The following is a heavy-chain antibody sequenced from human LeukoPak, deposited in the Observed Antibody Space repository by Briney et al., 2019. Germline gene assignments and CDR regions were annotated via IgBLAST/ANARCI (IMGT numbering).Heavy chain of an antibody. Sequence: PGGSLRLSCAASGFTFSTYAMSWVRQAPGKGLQWVSTISGGGDITYYADSAKGRFTISRDISKNTLYLQMNSLRVEDTAVYYCAKQLGLTLLDYWGQGTLVTVSS. CDR2: ISGGGDIT. CDR3: AKQLGLTLLDY. V-gene: IGHV3-23*01. J-gene: IGHJ4*02. D-gene: IGHD1-1*01. CDR1: GFTFSTYA.